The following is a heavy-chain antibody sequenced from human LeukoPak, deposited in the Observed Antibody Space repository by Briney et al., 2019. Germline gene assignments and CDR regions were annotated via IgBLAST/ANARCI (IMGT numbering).Heavy chain of an antibody. CDR3: ARDRLLEDRDYSYYYYMDV. CDR2: ISSSSSYI. D-gene: IGHD1-1*01. V-gene: IGHV3-21*01. J-gene: IGHJ6*03. Sequence: GRSLRLSCAASGFTFSTYTINWVRQAPGKGLEWVSSISSSSSYIYYADSVKGRFTISRDNAKNSLYLQMNSLRAEDTAVYHCARDRLLEDRDYSYYYYMDVWGKGTTVTVSS. CDR1: GFTFSTYT.